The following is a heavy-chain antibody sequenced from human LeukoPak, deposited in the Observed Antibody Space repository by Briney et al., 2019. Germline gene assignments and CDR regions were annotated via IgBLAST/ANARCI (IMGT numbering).Heavy chain of an antibody. CDR3: ARHPGDFTGIVNYYYMDV. Sequence: GGSLRLSCAASGFTFSDYGMTWVRQAPGKGLEWVSAIGSRGVATFYADSVKGRFTISRDNSNNTLFLQMNSLRPEDTAVYYCARHPGDFTGIVNYYYMDVWGKGTTVTVSS. D-gene: IGHD1-26*01. V-gene: IGHV3-23*01. J-gene: IGHJ6*03. CDR1: GFTFSDYG. CDR2: IGSRGVAT.